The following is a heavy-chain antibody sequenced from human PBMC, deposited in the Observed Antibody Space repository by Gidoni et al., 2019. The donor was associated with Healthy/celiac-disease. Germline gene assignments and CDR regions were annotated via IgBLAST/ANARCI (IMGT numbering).Heavy chain of an antibody. D-gene: IGHD6-13*01. CDR2: IRSKANSYAT. J-gene: IGHJ4*02. V-gene: IGHV3-73*02. CDR1: GFPFSGSA. Sequence: EVQLVESGGGLVQPGGSLKLSCAASGFPFSGSAMHWVRQASGKGLEWVGRIRSKANSYATAYAASVKGRFTISRDDSKNTAYLQMNSLKTEDTAVYYCTRPGIAETGDDYWGQGTLVTVSS. CDR3: TRPGIAETGDDY.